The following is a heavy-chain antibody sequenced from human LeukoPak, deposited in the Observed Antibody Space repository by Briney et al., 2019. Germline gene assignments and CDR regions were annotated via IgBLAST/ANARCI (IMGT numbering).Heavy chain of an antibody. D-gene: IGHD4-23*01. CDR1: GGSISSSSYY. Sequence: SETLSLTCTVSGGSISSSSYYWGWIRQPPGKGLEWIGSIYYSGSTYYNPSLKSRVTISVDTSKNQFSLKLSSVTAADTAVYYCARDYGGNSGFDYWGQGTLVTVSS. J-gene: IGHJ4*02. CDR2: IYYSGST. V-gene: IGHV4-39*07. CDR3: ARDYGGNSGFDY.